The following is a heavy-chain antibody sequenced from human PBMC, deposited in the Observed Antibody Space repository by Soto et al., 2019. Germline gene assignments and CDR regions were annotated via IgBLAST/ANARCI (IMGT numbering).Heavy chain of an antibody. J-gene: IGHJ6*02. CDR1: GYTFTSYD. Sequence: ASVKVSCKASGYTFTSYDTNWVRQATGQGLEWMGWMNPNSGNTGYAQKFQGRVTMTRNTSISTAYMELSSLRSEDTAVYYCARAQNYYYYYGMDVWGQGTTVTVSS. CDR2: MNPNSGNT. CDR3: ARAQNYYYYYGMDV. V-gene: IGHV1-8*01.